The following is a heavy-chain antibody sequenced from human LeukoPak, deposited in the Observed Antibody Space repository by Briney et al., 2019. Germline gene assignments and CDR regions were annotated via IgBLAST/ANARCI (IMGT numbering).Heavy chain of an antibody. D-gene: IGHD3-9*01. CDR2: ITGSDGTS. J-gene: IGHJ4*02. CDR3: AKWGDYDILTGYYFPDY. CDR1: GFTFTNYA. V-gene: IGHV3-23*01. Sequence: PGTSLRLSCVASGFTFTNYAMSWVRQAPGKGLEWVSAITGSDGTSHYADSVKGRFTISRDNSKNTLYLQVNSLRAEDTAVYYCAKWGDYDILTGYYFPDYWGQGTLVTVSS.